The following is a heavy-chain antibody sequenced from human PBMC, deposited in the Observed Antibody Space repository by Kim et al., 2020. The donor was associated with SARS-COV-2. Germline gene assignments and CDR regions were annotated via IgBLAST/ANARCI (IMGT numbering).Heavy chain of an antibody. V-gene: IGHV3-15*01. J-gene: IGHJ4*02. CDR3: TTAHGY. CDR2: TDGGTT. Sequence: TDGGTTDYAAPVKGRFTISRDDSKNTLYLQMNSLKTEDTAVYYCTTAHGYWGQGTLVTVSS.